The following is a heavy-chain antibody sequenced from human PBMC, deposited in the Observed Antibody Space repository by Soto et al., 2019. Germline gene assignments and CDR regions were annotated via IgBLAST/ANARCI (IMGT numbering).Heavy chain of an antibody. CDR1: GGTFSSYA. Sequence: ASVKVSCKASGGTFSSYAISWVRQAPGQGLEWMGWIIPNFGKTSYAQKFQGRVTMTRNTSISTAYMELSSLRSEDTAVYYCARFPSHAFDIWGQGTMVTVSS. V-gene: IGHV1-8*02. CDR3: ARFPSHAFDI. J-gene: IGHJ3*02. CDR2: IIPNFGKT.